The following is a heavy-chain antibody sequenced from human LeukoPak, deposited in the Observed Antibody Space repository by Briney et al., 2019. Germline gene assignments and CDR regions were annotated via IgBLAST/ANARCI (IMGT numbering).Heavy chain of an antibody. CDR3: ARDRGAYLFGSHSS. J-gene: IGHJ4*02. Sequence: GGSLRLSCAASGFTFSYYWMSWVRQAPGKGLEWVANIKEDGRETHYVDSVKGRFTISRDNAKSSLYLQLNSLGVEDTAVYYCARDRGAYLFGSHSSWGQGTLVTVSS. V-gene: IGHV3-7*01. CDR1: GFTFSYYW. D-gene: IGHD5-18*01. CDR2: IKEDGRET.